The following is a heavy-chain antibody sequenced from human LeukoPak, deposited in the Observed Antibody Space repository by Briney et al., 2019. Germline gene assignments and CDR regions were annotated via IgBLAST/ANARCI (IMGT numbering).Heavy chain of an antibody. J-gene: IGHJ4*02. D-gene: IGHD5-24*01. CDR2: ISDDSDTI. CDR3: ARATRNGYDY. CDR1: GFTFRIYG. Sequence: GGSLRLSCAASGFTFRIYGMNWVRQAPGKGPEWVSYISDDSDTIHYADSAKGRFTMSRDNAKNSLLLQMNSLRADDTAVYYCARATRNGYDYWGQGTLVTVSS. V-gene: IGHV3-48*04.